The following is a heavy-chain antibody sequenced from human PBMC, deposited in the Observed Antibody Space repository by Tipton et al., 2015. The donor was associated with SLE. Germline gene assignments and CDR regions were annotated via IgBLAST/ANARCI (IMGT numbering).Heavy chain of an antibody. J-gene: IGHJ4*02. V-gene: IGHV3-30*04. D-gene: IGHD6-13*01. CDR3: ARERAAADY. CDR1: GFTFTTHA. CDR2: VSYDGSDR. Sequence: QVQLVQSGGGVVQPGRSLRLSRAASGFTFTTHAMHWVRQAPGKGLEWVAVVSYDGSDRYYADSVKGRFTISRDNSRDTLYLQMNSLRAEDTAVYYCARERAAADYWGQGTLVTVSS.